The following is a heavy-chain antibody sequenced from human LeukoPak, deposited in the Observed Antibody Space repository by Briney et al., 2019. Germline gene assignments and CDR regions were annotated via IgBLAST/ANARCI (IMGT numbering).Heavy chain of an antibody. D-gene: IGHD1-26*01. CDR2: IYYSGST. CDR3: ARSGGSYSYFDY. Sequence: PSETLSLTCTVSGGSISSSSYYWSWIRQPPGKGLEWIGYIYYSGSTNYNPSLKSRVTISVDTSKNQFSLKLSSVTAADTAVYYCARSGGSYSYFDYWGQGTLVTVSS. J-gene: IGHJ4*02. CDR1: GGSISSSSYY. V-gene: IGHV4-61*01.